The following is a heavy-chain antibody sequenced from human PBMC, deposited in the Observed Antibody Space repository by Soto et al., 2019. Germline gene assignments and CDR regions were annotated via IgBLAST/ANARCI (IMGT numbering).Heavy chain of an antibody. CDR2: INAGNGNT. D-gene: IGHD2-2*01. CDR1: GYTFTSYA. V-gene: IGHV1-3*01. J-gene: IGHJ6*02. Sequence: ASVKVSCKASGYTFTSYAMHWVRQAPGQRLEWMGWINAGNGNTKYSQKFQGRVTITRDTSASTAYMELSSLRSEDTAVYYCAREPLGYCISTSCRYYYYYYGMDVWGQGTTVTVSS. CDR3: AREPLGYCISTSCRYYYYYYGMDV.